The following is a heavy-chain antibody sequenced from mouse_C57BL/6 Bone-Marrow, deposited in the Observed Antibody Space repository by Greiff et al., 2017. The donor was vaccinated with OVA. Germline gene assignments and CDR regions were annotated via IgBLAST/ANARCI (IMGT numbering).Heavy chain of an antibody. CDR1: GYAFSSYW. J-gene: IGHJ1*03. Sequence: VKVVESGAELVKPGASVKISCKASGYAFSSYWMNWVKQRPGKGLEWIGQIYPGDGDTNYNGKFKGKATLTADKSSSTAYMQLSSLTSEDSAVYFCARSLLLRYWYFDVWGTGTTVTVSS. CDR3: ARSLLLRYWYFDV. D-gene: IGHD1-1*01. CDR2: IYPGDGDT. V-gene: IGHV1-80*01.